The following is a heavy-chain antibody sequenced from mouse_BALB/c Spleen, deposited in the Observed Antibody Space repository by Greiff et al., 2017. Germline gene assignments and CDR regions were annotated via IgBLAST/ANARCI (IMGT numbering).Heavy chain of an antibody. CDR3: NAFKYGNPAWFAY. V-gene: IGHV14-4*02. CDR2: IDPENGDT. J-gene: IGHJ3*01. CDR1: GFNIKDYY. Sequence: VQLQQSGAELVRSGASVKLSCTASGFNIKDYYMHWVKQRPEQGLEWIGWIDPENGDTEYAPKFQGKATMTADTSSNTAYLQLSSLTSEDTAVYYCNAFKYGNPAWFAYWGQGTLVTVSA. D-gene: IGHD2-10*02.